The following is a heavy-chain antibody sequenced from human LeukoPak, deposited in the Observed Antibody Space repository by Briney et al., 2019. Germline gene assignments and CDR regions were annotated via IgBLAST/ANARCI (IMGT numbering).Heavy chain of an antibody. D-gene: IGHD4-23*01. CDR2: ISAYNGNT. CDR1: GYTFTSYG. CDR3: ARVSAVVTESYWYFDL. Sequence: ASVKVSCKASGYTFTSYGISWVRQAPGQGLEWMGWISAYNGNTNYAQKLQGRVTMTTDTSTSTAYMELRSLRSDDTAVYYCARVSAVVTESYWYFDLWGRGTLVTASS. V-gene: IGHV1-18*01. J-gene: IGHJ2*01.